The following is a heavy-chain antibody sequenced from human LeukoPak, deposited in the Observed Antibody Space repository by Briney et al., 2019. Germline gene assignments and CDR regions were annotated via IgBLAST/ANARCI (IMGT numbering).Heavy chain of an antibody. CDR2: ISSTSSYI. CDR3: ARDKVGSGYYYYMDV. D-gene: IGHD3-10*01. J-gene: IGHJ6*03. V-gene: IGHV3-21*04. CDR1: GFSFITYN. Sequence: PGGSLRLSCAASGFSFITYNMNWVRQAPGKGLEWVSSISSTSSYIYYADSVKGRFTISRDNAKNSLYLQMNSLRAEDTALYYCARDKVGSGYYYYMDVWGKGTTVTISS.